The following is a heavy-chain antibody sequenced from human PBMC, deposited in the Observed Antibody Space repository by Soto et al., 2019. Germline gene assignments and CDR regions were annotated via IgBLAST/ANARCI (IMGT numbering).Heavy chain of an antibody. CDR2: ISFDGKNR. J-gene: IGHJ4*02. CDR3: AKRGGVVGGSEHPFFEY. D-gene: IGHD2-15*01. V-gene: IGHV3-30*18. Sequence: QVQLVESGGGVVQPGKSLRLSCAASGFIFSNYGMHWVRQAPGKGLEWVALISFDGKNRNYADSVKGRFTIYRDNPKNTLYLEMNSLRPEETAFYYCAKRGGVVGGSEHPFFEYWGQGTLVTGSS. CDR1: GFIFSNYG.